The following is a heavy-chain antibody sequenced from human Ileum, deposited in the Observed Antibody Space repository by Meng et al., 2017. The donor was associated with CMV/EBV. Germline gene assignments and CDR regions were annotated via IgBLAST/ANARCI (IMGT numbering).Heavy chain of an antibody. CDR3: ARVPAELGSSSSSYYFDS. D-gene: IGHD6-13*01. CDR2: VYYDGGSS. CDR1: GGSIRSYF. J-gene: IGHJ4*02. V-gene: IGHV4-59*12. Sequence: SETLSLTCTVSGGSIRSYFWTWIRQPPGKGLEWLGYVYYDGGSSTYNPSFRSRVTISVDSPQNPFSLRLTSVTAADTAVYYCARVPAELGSSSSSYYFDSWGQGTLVTVSS.